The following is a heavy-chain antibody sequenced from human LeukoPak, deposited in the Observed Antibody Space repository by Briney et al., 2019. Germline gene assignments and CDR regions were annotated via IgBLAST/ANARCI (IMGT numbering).Heavy chain of an antibody. D-gene: IGHD3-22*01. Sequence: PSETLSLTCTVSAYSISSGFYWGWIRQPPGRGLGWIGNIYHSGSTYYNPSLKSRVAISVDTSKNQFSLKLTTVTAADTAVYYCAREPTQYFSDSSGHYFIGYYFDYWGQGALVTVSS. J-gene: IGHJ4*02. V-gene: IGHV4-38-2*02. CDR2: IYHSGST. CDR3: AREPTQYFSDSSGHYFIGYYFDY. CDR1: AYSISSGFY.